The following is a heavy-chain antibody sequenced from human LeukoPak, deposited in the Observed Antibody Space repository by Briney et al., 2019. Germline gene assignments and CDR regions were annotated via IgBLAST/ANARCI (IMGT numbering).Heavy chain of an antibody. Sequence: GAAVKLSCTVSGYALTLLSMRWERDAPGPGNECMGGLEPEDGKPIYAQKFQGRVTMTEDTSTDTAYMELSSLRSEDTAVYYCATEGIDRRLDWRQGTLVSVPS. V-gene: IGHV1-24*01. CDR3: ATEGIDRRLD. CDR2: LEPEDGKP. CDR1: GYALTLLS. D-gene: IGHD2-21*01. J-gene: IGHJ4*02.